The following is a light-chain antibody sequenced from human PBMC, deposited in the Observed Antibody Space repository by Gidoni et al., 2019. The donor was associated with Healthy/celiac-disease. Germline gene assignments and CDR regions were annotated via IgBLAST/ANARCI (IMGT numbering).Light chain of an antibody. CDR3: QQYGSSPLT. CDR2: GAS. V-gene: IGKV3-20*01. J-gene: IGKJ4*01. CDR1: QSVSSSY. Sequence: EIVLTHSPGTLSLSPGERATLSCRASQSVSSSYLDWYQQKPGQAPRLLIYGASSRATGIPDRFSGSGSGTDFTLTISRLEPEDFAVYYCQQYGSSPLTFGGGTKVEIK.